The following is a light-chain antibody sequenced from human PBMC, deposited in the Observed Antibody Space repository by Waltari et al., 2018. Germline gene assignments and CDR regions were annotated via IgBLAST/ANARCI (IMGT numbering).Light chain of an antibody. CDR3: AAWDDSLNGLV. CDR2: SNN. CDR1: SSNIGSNS. V-gene: IGLV1-44*01. J-gene: IGLJ6*01. Sequence: QSVLTQPPSASGIPGQRVTISCSGSSSNIGSNSVNWYQQLPGAAPKLLIYSNNQRPSGVPDRFSGSKSGTSASLAISGLQSEDEADYYCAAWDDSLNGLVFGSGTKVTVL.